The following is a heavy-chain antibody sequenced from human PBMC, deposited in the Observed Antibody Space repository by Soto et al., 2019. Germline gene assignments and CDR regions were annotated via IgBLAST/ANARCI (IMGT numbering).Heavy chain of an antibody. CDR2: ISYDGSDK. CDR1: GFTLSSFG. Sequence: QVQLVESGGGVVQPGRSLRLSCAASGFTLSSFGMHWVRQAPGEGLEWVALISYDGSDKYYADSVKGRFTISRDNPKSTLYLQMNSLRAEDTAVYYCAKDRGWYSGTSDYWGQGALVTVSS. J-gene: IGHJ4*02. V-gene: IGHV3-30*18. D-gene: IGHD1-26*01. CDR3: AKDRGWYSGTSDY.